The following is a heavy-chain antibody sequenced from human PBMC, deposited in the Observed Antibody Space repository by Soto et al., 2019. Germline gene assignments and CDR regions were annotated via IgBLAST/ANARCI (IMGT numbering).Heavy chain of an antibody. Sequence: QVQLVESGGGVVQPGRSLRLSCAASGFTFSSYAMHWVRQAPGKGLEWVAVISYDGSNKYYADSVKGRFTISRDNSKNTLYLKMNSLRAEDTAVYYCARDPGIAARPRSYAFDIWGQGTMVTVSS. J-gene: IGHJ3*02. V-gene: IGHV3-30-3*01. CDR1: GFTFSSYA. CDR3: ARDPGIAARPRSYAFDI. D-gene: IGHD6-6*01. CDR2: ISYDGSNK.